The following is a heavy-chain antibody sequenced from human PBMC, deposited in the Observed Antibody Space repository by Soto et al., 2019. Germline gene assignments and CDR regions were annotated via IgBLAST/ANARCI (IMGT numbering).Heavy chain of an antibody. CDR3: ATGVVASSVFFQH. D-gene: IGHD6-6*01. J-gene: IGHJ1*01. V-gene: IGHV3-53*01. Sequence: GCSLRISLATSGFTISSNYMSWVRQAPGKGLEWVSVLYTGGRASYADFAKGRYNISRDDSKSTLYLQMSSLRAEDTAVYYCATGVVASSVFFQHWGQGTLVTVSS. CDR1: GFTISSNY. CDR2: LYTGGRA.